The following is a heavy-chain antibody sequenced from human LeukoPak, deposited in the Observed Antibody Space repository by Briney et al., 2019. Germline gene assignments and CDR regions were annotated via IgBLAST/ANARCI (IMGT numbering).Heavy chain of an antibody. CDR3: ARYQSSFFGSGCTGDAFDI. CDR1: GFTFSSYA. D-gene: IGHD2-15*01. Sequence: GGSLRLSCAASGFTFSSYAMHWVRQAPGKGLEWVAVISYDGSNKYYADSVKGRFTISRDNSKNTLYLQMNSLRAEDTAVYYCARYQSSFFGSGCTGDAFDIWGQGTMVTVSS. CDR2: ISYDGSNK. J-gene: IGHJ3*02. V-gene: IGHV3-30-3*01.